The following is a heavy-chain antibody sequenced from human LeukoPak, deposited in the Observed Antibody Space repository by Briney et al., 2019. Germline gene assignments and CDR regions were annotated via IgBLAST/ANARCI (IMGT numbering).Heavy chain of an antibody. CDR3: ARGGWSDY. CDR1: GFTFSSYA. CDR2: ISSNGGST. Sequence: GSLRLSCAASGFTFSSYAMHWVRQAPGKGLEYVSAISSNGGSTYYANSVKGRFTISRDNSKNTLYLQMGSLRAEDMAVYYCARGGWSDYWGQGTLVTVSS. J-gene: IGHJ4*02. V-gene: IGHV3-64*01. D-gene: IGHD2-15*01.